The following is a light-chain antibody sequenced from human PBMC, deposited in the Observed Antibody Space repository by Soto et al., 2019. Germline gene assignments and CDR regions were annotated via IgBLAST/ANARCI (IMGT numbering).Light chain of an antibody. Sequence: EIVMTQSPATLSVSPGERATLSCIASQSVVTNLAWYRQKPGQAPRLLIFGASTRATGIPARFSGGGSGTEFTLTITSLQSEDFAVYYCQQYDIWPRTFGQGTKVDIK. CDR2: GAS. J-gene: IGKJ1*01. CDR3: QQYDIWPRT. CDR1: QSVVTN. V-gene: IGKV3-15*01.